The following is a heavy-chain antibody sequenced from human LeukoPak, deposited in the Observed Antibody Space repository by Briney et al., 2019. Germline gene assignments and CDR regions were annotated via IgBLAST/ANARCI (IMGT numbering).Heavy chain of an antibody. CDR1: GVTFSSHW. Sequence: GGSLRLSCVVSGVTFSSHWMSWVRQAPGKGLEWVANIKQDGSERYYVDSVKGRFTISRDNAKNSVFLQMNSLRAEDTAVYYCARDPNLYSGTYDAYWGQGTLVTVSS. CDR2: IKQDGSER. D-gene: IGHD1-26*01. CDR3: ARDPNLYSGTYDAY. J-gene: IGHJ4*02. V-gene: IGHV3-7*03.